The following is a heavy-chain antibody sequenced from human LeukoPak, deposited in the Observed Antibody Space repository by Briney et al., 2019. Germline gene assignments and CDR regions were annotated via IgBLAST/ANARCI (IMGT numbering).Heavy chain of an antibody. V-gene: IGHV3-23*01. D-gene: IGHD2-15*01. CDR1: GFTFSSYA. CDR3: ARQLGYCSDGSCYFDY. J-gene: IGHJ4*02. Sequence: GKSLRLSCAASGFTFSSYAMSWVRQAPGKGLEWVSAMSGSGGSTYYADSVKGRFTISRDNSKNTLYLQMNSVRAEDTAVYYCARQLGYCSDGSCYFDYWGQGTLVTVSS. CDR2: MSGSGGST.